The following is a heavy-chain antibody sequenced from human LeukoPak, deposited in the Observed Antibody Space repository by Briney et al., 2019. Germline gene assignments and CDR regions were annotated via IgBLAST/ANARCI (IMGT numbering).Heavy chain of an antibody. Sequence: ASVKVSCKASGGAFSSYAISWVRQAPGHGLEWMGGIIPIFGTANYAQKFQGRVTITADESTSTAYMELSSLRSEDTAVYYCAGGVPAAPRPYYFDYWGQGTLVTVSS. V-gene: IGHV1-69*13. CDR1: GGAFSSYA. D-gene: IGHD2-2*01. CDR3: AGGVPAAPRPYYFDY. CDR2: IIPIFGTA. J-gene: IGHJ4*02.